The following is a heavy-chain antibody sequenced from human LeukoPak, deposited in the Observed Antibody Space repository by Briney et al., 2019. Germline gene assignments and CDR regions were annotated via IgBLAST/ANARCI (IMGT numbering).Heavy chain of an antibody. D-gene: IGHD3-22*01. J-gene: IGHJ4*02. CDR3: AREGRGYKVAKFDY. CDR2: IKQDGREK. Sequence: GGSLRLSCAASVFTFSSYWMSGVRQAPGEGLEWVSNIKQDGREKYYVDSVKGGFTISRDNAKNSLYLQMNSLRAEDTDVYYCAREGRGYKVAKFDYWGQGTLVTVSS. V-gene: IGHV3-7*01. CDR1: VFTFSSYW.